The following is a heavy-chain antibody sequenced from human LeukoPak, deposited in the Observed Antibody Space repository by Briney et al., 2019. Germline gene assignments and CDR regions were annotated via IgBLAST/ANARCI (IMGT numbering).Heavy chain of an antibody. Sequence: PGASLRLSCAASGFTFSSYAMSWVRQAPRKGLEWVSAISGSGGSTYYADSVKGRFTISRDNSKNTLYLQMNSLRAEDTAVYYCAKESGSYFDAFDIWGQGTMVTVSS. V-gene: IGHV3-23*01. D-gene: IGHD1-26*01. CDR1: GFTFSSYA. J-gene: IGHJ3*02. CDR2: ISGSGGST. CDR3: AKESGSYFDAFDI.